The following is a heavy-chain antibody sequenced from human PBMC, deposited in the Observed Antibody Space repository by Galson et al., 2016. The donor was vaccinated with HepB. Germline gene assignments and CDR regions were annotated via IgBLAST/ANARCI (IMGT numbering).Heavy chain of an antibody. J-gene: IGHJ4*02. CDR2: IIPIFGTA. Sequence: SVKVSCKASGGTFSNYAFTWVRQAPGQGLEWMGGIIPIFGTALHAQKFQGRVTITADESARTAYMELSSLRSEDTAVYYCARRGGGEYDILTGYYPGLDYWGQGTLVTVSS. CDR3: ARRGGGEYDILTGYYPGLDY. D-gene: IGHD3-9*01. V-gene: IGHV1-69*13. CDR1: GGTFSNYA.